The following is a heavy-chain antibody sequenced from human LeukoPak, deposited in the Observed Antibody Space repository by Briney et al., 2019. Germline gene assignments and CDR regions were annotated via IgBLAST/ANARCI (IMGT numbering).Heavy chain of an antibody. V-gene: IGHV4-34*01. Sequence: SETLSLTCAVYGGSFSGYYWSWIRQPPGKGLEWIGEINHSGSTNYNPSLKSRVTISVDTSKNQFSLKLSSVTAADTAVYYCARSGHDYGGRWAYYWGQGTLVTVSS. CDR3: ARSGHDYGGRWAYY. J-gene: IGHJ4*02. D-gene: IGHD4-23*01. CDR1: GGSFSGYY. CDR2: INHSGST.